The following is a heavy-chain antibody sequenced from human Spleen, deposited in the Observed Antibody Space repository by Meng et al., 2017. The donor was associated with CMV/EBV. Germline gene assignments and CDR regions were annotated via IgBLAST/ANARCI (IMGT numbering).Heavy chain of an antibody. CDR3: AKHYYDILTGYSPFDY. V-gene: IGHV4-34*01. CDR1: GGSFSGYY. D-gene: IGHD3-9*01. CDR2: INHSGST. Sequence: GSLRLSCAVYGGSFSGYYWSWIRQPPGKGLEWIGEINHSGSTNYNPSLKSRVTISVDTSKNQFSLKLSSVTAADTAVYYCAKHYYDILTGYSPFDYWGQGTLVTVSS. J-gene: IGHJ4*02.